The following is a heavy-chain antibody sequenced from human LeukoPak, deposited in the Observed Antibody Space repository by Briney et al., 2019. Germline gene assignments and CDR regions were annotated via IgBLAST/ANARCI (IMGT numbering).Heavy chain of an antibody. J-gene: IGHJ4*02. V-gene: IGHV3-23*01. CDR3: ARAKPNGLGYCTNGVCYRPQHLFDY. D-gene: IGHD2-8*01. Sequence: GGSLRLSCAASGFTFSSYAMSWVRQAPGKGLEWVSAISGSGGSTYYADSVKGRFTISRDNSKNTLYLQMNSLRAEDTAVYYCARAKPNGLGYCTNGVCYRPQHLFDYWGQGTLVTVSS. CDR1: GFTFSSYA. CDR2: ISGSGGST.